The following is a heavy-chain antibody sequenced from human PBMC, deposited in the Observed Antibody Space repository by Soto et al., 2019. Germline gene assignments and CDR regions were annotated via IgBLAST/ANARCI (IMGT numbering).Heavy chain of an antibody. D-gene: IGHD2-2*02. CDR2: IYYSGST. CDR3: ASVTRTCISTSCYRYYYGMDV. Sequence: QVQLQESGPGLVKPSETLSLTCTVSGGSVSSGSYYWSWIRQPPGKGLEWIGYIYYSGSTNYNPSLKSRVPISGDTSKNQFSLKLSSVTAADTAVYYCASVTRTCISTSCYRYYYGMDVWGQGTTVTVSS. J-gene: IGHJ6*02. V-gene: IGHV4-61*01. CDR1: GGSVSSGSYY.